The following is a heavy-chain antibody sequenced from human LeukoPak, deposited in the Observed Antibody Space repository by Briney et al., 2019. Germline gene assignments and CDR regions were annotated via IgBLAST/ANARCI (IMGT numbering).Heavy chain of an antibody. CDR1: GFVFSIYT. V-gene: IGHV3-64D*06. J-gene: IGHJ4*02. Sequence: GGSLRLSCSASGFVFSIYTMYWVRQAPGKGPEYVSTISGSGNGASTYYADSVKGRFTISRDDSKSLLYLQMNGLRGEDTAVYYCVKDFGRVRGTPDSWGQGTLVTVSP. CDR3: VKDFGRVRGTPDS. CDR2: ISGSGNGAST. D-gene: IGHD3-16*01.